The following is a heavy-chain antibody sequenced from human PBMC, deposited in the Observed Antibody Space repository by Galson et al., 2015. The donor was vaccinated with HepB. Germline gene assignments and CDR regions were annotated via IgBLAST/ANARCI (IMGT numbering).Heavy chain of an antibody. Sequence: SLRLSCAASGFTFSSYGMHWVRQAPGKGLEWVAVIWYDGSNKYYADSVKGRFTISRDNSKNTLYLQMNSLRAEDTAVYYCAKSGGWQWLDEYFQHWGQGTLATVSS. J-gene: IGHJ1*01. D-gene: IGHD6-19*01. CDR3: AKSGGWQWLDEYFQH. CDR1: GFTFSSYG. V-gene: IGHV3-33*06. CDR2: IWYDGSNK.